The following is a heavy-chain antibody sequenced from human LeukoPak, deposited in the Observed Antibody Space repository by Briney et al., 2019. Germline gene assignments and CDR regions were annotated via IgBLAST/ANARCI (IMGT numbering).Heavy chain of an antibody. V-gene: IGHV3-15*01. D-gene: IGHD4-11*01. J-gene: IGHJ4*02. CDR2: INSKTDGGTT. CDR1: GITFSNAC. Sequence: GGSLRLSCAASGITFSNACMTWVRQAPGKGLEWVGRINSKTDGGTTDYAAPVKGRFTISRDDSKNTLYLQMNSLKTEDTAVYYCTTVNYVNFDYWGQGTLVTVSS. CDR3: TTVNYVNFDY.